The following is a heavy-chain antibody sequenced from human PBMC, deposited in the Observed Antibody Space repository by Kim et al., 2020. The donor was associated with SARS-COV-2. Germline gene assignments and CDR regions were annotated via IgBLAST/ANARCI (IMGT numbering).Heavy chain of an antibody. Sequence: NGNTKYSQKFQDRVTITRDTSASTAYMELSSLRSEDTAVYYCSRSSSSDYWGQGTLVSVSS. CDR3: SRSSSSDY. D-gene: IGHD6-6*01. V-gene: IGHV1-3*01. J-gene: IGHJ4*02. CDR2: NGNT.